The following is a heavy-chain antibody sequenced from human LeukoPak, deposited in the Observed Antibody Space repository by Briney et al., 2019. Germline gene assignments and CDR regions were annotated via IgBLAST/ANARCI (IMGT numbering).Heavy chain of an antibody. CDR3: ACSSVVPAAMYYFNY. CDR1: GYSFTSYW. CDR2: IYPGDSDT. V-gene: IGHV5-51*01. J-gene: IGHJ4*02. D-gene: IGHD2-2*01. Sequence: GESLKISCKGSGYSFTSYWIGWVRQMPGKGLEWMGIIYPGDSDTKYSPSFQGQVTISADKSTSTAYVQWSSLKASDTAMYYCACSSVVPAAMYYFNYWGQGTLVTVSS.